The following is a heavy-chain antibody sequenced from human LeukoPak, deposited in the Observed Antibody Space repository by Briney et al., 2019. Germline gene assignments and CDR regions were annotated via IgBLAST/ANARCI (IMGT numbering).Heavy chain of an antibody. CDR1: GFTFSSYA. Sequence: GGSLRLSCAASGFTFSSYAMSWVRQAPGKGLEWVSAISGSGGSTYYADSAKGRFTISRDNSKNTLYLQTNSLRAEDTAVCYCAKKAGQLWLPSDAFDIWGQGTMVTVSS. V-gene: IGHV3-23*01. D-gene: IGHD5-18*01. J-gene: IGHJ3*02. CDR3: AKKAGQLWLPSDAFDI. CDR2: ISGSGGST.